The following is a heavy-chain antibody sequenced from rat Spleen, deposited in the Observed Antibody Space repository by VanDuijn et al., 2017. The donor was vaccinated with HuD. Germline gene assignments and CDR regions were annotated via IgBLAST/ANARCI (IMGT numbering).Heavy chain of an antibody. CDR2: VNSAGST. V-gene: IGHV3-3*01. CDR3: ARTNNPYYYVMDA. Sequence: EVQLQESGPGLVKPSQSLSLTCSVTGYSITSNYWGWIRKFPGNKLEWMGYVNSAGSTNYNPYLKSRISITRDTSKNQFFLQVNSVTTEDTATYYCARTNNPYYYVMDAWGQGASVTVSS. D-gene: IGHD3-4*01. J-gene: IGHJ4*01. CDR1: GYSITSNY.